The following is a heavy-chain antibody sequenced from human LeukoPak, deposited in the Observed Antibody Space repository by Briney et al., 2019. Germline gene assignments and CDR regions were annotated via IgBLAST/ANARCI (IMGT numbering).Heavy chain of an antibody. CDR1: GVNVSSNY. J-gene: IGHJ4*02. D-gene: IGHD6-13*01. V-gene: IGHV3-66*02. Sequence: GGSLRLSCAASGVNVSSNYMTWIRQAPGKGLEWVSLIYGGDAAYYAQSVRGRFMISRDNLKNTLFLQMNSLRVEDTAVYYCVTSTGQQFIPYDYWGQGTHVTVSS. CDR3: VTSTGQQFIPYDY. CDR2: IYGGDAA.